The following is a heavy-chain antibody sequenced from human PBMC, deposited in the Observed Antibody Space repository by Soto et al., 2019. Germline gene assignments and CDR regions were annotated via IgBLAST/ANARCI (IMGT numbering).Heavy chain of an antibody. V-gene: IGHV4-59*11. CDR2: IYYSGST. Sequence: VSGGYSRYHDCILIRKDKGKGLGWIGYIYYSGSTDYNPSLKSRVTISVDTSKNQFSLKLSSVTAADTAVYYCARCYSSTWTLNSYYHHGLDVRAQG. CDR3: ARCYSSTWTLNSYYHHGLDV. CDR1: GGYSRYHD. J-gene: IGHJ6*02. D-gene: IGHD6-6*01.